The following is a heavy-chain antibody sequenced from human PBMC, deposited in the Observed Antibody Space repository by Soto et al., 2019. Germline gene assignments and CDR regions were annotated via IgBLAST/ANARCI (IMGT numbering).Heavy chain of an antibody. Sequence: QGQLVQSGAEVKKPGASVKVSCKASGYTFNSYGISWVRQAPGQGLEWMGWISAYNGNAYYVEKFQGRVTMTTDTSTSTANMELRSLRSDDTAVYYCARDLGGWFDPWGQGTLVTVSS. CDR2: ISAYNGNA. V-gene: IGHV1-18*01. D-gene: IGHD3-16*01. CDR3: ARDLGGWFDP. J-gene: IGHJ5*02. CDR1: GYTFNSYG.